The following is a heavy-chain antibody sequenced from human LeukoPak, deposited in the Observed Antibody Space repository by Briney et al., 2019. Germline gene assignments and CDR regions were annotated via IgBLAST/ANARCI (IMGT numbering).Heavy chain of an antibody. V-gene: IGHV3-74*01. CDR2: INTDGSST. CDR1: GFTFSRYW. Sequence: GGSLRLSCAASGFTFSRYWMHWVRQAPGKGLVWVSRINTDGSSTSYADSVKGRFTISRDNAKNTLYLQMNSLKAEDTAVYYCARDPFVDSSGWYGMDVWGQGTTVTVSS. J-gene: IGHJ6*02. CDR3: ARDPFVDSSGWYGMDV. D-gene: IGHD6-19*01.